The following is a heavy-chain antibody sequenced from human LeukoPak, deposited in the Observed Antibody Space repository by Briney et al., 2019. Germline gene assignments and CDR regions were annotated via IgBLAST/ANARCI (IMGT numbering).Heavy chain of an antibody. CDR2: ICYDGSNK. D-gene: IGHD2-15*01. Sequence: ARTLRLTCAASGVTFSSYAMHWIRKAPGKGLERVAVICYDGSNKYYADPVMSRFIISRDNSKNTLYLQMNSLRAEDTAVYYCVMPSHDCSGGSCYKGAFDIWGQGTMVTVSS. V-gene: IGHV3-30*04. J-gene: IGHJ3*02. CDR3: VMPSHDCSGGSCYKGAFDI. CDR1: GVTFSSYA.